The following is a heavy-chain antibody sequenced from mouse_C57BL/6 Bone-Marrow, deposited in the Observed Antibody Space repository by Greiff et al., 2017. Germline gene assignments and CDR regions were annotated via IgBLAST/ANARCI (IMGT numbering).Heavy chain of an antibody. D-gene: IGHD2-1*01. J-gene: IGHJ3*01. CDR2: INPNNGGT. CDR3: ARRRSYGNWFAY. CDR1: GYTFTDYY. Sequence: VQLQQSGPELVKPGASVKISCKASGYTFTDYYMNWVKQSHGKSLEWIGDINPNNGGTSYNQKFKGKATLTVDKSSSTAYMELRSLTSEDSAVYYCARRRSYGNWFAYWGQGTLVTVSA. V-gene: IGHV1-26*01.